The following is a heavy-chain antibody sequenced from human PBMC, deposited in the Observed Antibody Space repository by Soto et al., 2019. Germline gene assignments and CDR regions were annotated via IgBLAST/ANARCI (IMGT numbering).Heavy chain of an antibody. CDR1: GGTFSSYA. Sequence: QVQLVQSGAEVKKPGSSVKVSCKASGGTFSSYAISWVRQAPGQGLEWMGGIIPISDTTNYAQKFQGRVTITADESTSTAYMELSSLRSEDTAVYXCARSQGSSTSLEIYYYYYYGMDVWGQGTTVTVSS. CDR2: IIPISDTT. J-gene: IGHJ6*02. CDR3: ARSQGSSTSLEIYYYYYYGMDV. D-gene: IGHD2-2*01. V-gene: IGHV1-69*01.